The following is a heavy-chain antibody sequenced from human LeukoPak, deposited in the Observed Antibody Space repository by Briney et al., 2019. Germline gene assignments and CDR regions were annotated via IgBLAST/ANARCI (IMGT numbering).Heavy chain of an antibody. Sequence: GESLKISCKGSGYRFTSYWIGWVRQMPGKGLGWMGVIYPGDSDTRYSPSFQGQVTISADKSISTAYLQWSSLKASDTAMYYCARRDITMVRGVINNAFDIWGQGTMVTVSS. CDR2: IYPGDSDT. V-gene: IGHV5-51*01. CDR3: ARRDITMVRGVINNAFDI. CDR1: GYRFTSYW. D-gene: IGHD3-10*01. J-gene: IGHJ3*02.